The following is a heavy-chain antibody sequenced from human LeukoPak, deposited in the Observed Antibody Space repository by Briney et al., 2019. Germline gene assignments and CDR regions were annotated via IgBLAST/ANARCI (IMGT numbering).Heavy chain of an antibody. CDR1: GYTFTAYY. J-gene: IGHJ4*02. CDR2: INPNTGGT. D-gene: IGHD6-19*01. CDR3: ARDFVAVAGTCDY. Sequence: GASVKVSCKASGYTFTAYYMHWVRQAPGQGLEWMGWINPNTGGTNFAPKFQGRVTMTRDTSINTAYMQLSRLTFDDTAVYYCARDFVAVAGTCDYWGQGTLVTVSS. V-gene: IGHV1-2*02.